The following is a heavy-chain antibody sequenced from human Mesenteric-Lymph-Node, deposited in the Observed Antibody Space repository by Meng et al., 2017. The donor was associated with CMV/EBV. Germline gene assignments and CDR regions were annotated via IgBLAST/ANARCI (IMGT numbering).Heavy chain of an antibody. CDR1: GYSISSGYY. Sequence: SETLSLTCTVSGYSISSGYYWGWIRQPPGKGLEWIGSMYHSGNTYYNPSLKSRVTISVDTSKNQFSLKLSSVTAADTAVYYCARENFWSGYYTYNWFDPWGQGTLVTVSS. J-gene: IGHJ5*02. V-gene: IGHV4-38-2*02. CDR2: MYHSGNT. D-gene: IGHD3-3*01. CDR3: ARENFWSGYYTYNWFDP.